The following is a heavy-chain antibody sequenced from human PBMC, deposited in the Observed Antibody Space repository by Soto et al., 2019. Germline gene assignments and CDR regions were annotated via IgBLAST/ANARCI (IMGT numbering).Heavy chain of an antibody. CDR2: IIPTFSKS. CDR1: GGTFDLYA. J-gene: IGHJ4*02. D-gene: IGHD4-17*01. V-gene: IGHV1-69*01. Sequence: QVQVVQSGAEVKPPGYSVKVSCKISGGTFDLYALSWVRQAPGQGLEWMGGIIPTFSKSNYPQKFQGRVTITAAEYENTVVLDLRSMSSDDTAIYYCASGPFTMTVYYFVFWGLGTRVTVSS. CDR3: ASGPFTMTVYYFVF.